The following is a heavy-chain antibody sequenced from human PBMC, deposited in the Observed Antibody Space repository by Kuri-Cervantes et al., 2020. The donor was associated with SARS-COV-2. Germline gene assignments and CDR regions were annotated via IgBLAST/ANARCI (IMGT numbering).Heavy chain of an antibody. CDR3: ARVAGNYFDY. D-gene: IGHD6-19*01. CDR1: GYTFTGYY. V-gene: IGHV1-46*01. Sequence: ASGKVSCKASGYTFTGYYMHWVRQAPGQGLEWMGWINPSGGSTSYAQKFQGRVTMTRDTSTSTVYMELSSLRSEDTAVYYCARVAGNYFDYWGQGTLVTVSS. CDR2: INPSGGST. J-gene: IGHJ4*02.